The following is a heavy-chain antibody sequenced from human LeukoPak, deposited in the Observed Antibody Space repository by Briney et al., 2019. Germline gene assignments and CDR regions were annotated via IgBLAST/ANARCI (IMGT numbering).Heavy chain of an antibody. CDR2: ISYDGSNK. CDR1: GFTFSSYG. D-gene: IGHD4-11*01. CDR3: AKDRHSTYYYGMDV. Sequence: GGSLRLSCAASGFTFSSYGMHWVRQAPGKGLEWVAVISYDGSNKYYADSVKGRFTIPRDNSKNTLYLQMNSLRAEDTAVYYCAKDRHSTYYYGMDVWGQGTTVTVSS. V-gene: IGHV3-30*18. J-gene: IGHJ6*02.